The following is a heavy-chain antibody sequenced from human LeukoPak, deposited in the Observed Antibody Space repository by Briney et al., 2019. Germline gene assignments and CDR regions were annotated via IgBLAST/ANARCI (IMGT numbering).Heavy chain of an antibody. CDR2: IYYSGST. CDR3: ARLGFGEYYFDY. D-gene: IGHD3-10*01. J-gene: IGHJ4*02. CDR1: GGSISSSSYY. V-gene: IGHV4-39*01. Sequence: KPSETLSLTCTVPGGSISSSSYYWGWIPPPPRKGLEWIGSIYYSGSTYYNPSLKSRVTISVDTSKNQFSLKLSSVTAADTAVYYCARLGFGEYYFDYWGQGTLVTVSS.